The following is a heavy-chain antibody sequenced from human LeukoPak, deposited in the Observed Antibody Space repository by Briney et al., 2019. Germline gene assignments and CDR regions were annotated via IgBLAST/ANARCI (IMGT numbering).Heavy chain of an antibody. V-gene: IGHV3-30*02. Sequence: GGSLRLSCAASGFTFSSHGMHWVRQAPGKGLEWVTFIRNDGSNKYYADAVKGRFTISRDNSKNTLYLQMNSLRAEDTAIYYCAKGVYSLGYWGQGTLVTVSS. D-gene: IGHD2-8*01. CDR1: GFTFSSHG. J-gene: IGHJ4*02. CDR2: IRNDGSNK. CDR3: AKGVYSLGY.